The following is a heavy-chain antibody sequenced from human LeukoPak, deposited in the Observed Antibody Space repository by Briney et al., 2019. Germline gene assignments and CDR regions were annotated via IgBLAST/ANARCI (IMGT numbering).Heavy chain of an antibody. J-gene: IGHJ2*01. CDR1: GYSFTGYY. V-gene: IGHV1-2*02. Sequence: GVSVKVSCKSSGYSFTGYYMHWVRQAPGQGLEWMGWLNPNSGGTNFAQKFQGRVTVTRDTSIGTAYMELSSLRSDDTALYYCARGSVGIYWYFDLWGRGTLVTVSP. CDR3: ARGSVGIYWYFDL. CDR2: LNPNSGGT. D-gene: IGHD2-2*01.